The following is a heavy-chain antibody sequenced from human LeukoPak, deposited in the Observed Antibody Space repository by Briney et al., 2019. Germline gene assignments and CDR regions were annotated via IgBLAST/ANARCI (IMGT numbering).Heavy chain of an antibody. CDR2: IWYDGSNK. V-gene: IGHV3-33*06. J-gene: IGHJ4*02. CDR3: AKDGGKSFDY. D-gene: IGHD2-15*01. CDR1: GFTFSNYG. Sequence: GRSLRLSCAASGFTFSNYGMHWVRQAPGKGLEWVAVIWYDGSNKYYADSVKGRFTISRDNSKNTLYLQMNSLRAEDTALYYCAKDGGKSFDYWGQGTLVTVSS.